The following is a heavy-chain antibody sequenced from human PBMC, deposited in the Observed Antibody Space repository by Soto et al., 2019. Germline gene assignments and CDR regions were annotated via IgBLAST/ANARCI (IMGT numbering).Heavy chain of an antibody. CDR3: AKDRDGNSNYLEYFQH. D-gene: IGHD4-4*01. V-gene: IGHV3-23*01. CDR2: ISGSGGST. Sequence: GGSLRLSCAASGFTFSSYAMSWVRQAPGKGLEWVSAISGSGGSTYYADSVKGRFTISRDNSKNTLYLQMNSLRAEDTAVYYCAKDRDGNSNYLEYFQHWGQGTLVTVSS. CDR1: GFTFSSYA. J-gene: IGHJ1*01.